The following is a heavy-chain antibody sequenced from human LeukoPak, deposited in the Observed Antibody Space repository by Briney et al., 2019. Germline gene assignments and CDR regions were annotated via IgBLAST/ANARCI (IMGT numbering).Heavy chain of an antibody. CDR1: GYSFTSYW. D-gene: IGHD3-3*01. J-gene: IGHJ4*02. CDR2: IYPGDSDT. CDR3: ARGPSYYDFWSGYLLDY. V-gene: IGHV5-51*01. Sequence: GESLKISCKGSGYSFTSYWIGWVRQMPGNGLEWMGIIYPGDSDTRYSPSFQGQVTISADQSISTAYLQWSGLKASDTAMYYCARGPSYYDFWSGYLLDYWGQGTLVTVSS.